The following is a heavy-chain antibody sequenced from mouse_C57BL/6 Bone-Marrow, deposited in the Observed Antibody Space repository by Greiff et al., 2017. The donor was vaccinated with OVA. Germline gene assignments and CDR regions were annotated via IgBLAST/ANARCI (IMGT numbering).Heavy chain of an antibody. J-gene: IGHJ4*01. D-gene: IGHD4-1*01. CDR1: GYTFTTYW. CDR3: TRPTGTYYAMDY. V-gene: IGHV1-69*02. Sequence: VQLQQSGAEVVRPGASVKLSCKASGYTFTTYWINWVKQRPGQGLEWIGNIYPSDSYTNYNQKFKDKATLTVDKFSSTAYMQLSSPTSEDSAVYFCTRPTGTYYAMDYWGQGTSVTVSS. CDR2: IYPSDSYT.